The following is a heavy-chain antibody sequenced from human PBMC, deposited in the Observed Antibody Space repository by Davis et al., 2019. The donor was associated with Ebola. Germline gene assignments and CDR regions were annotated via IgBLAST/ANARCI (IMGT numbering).Heavy chain of an antibody. J-gene: IGHJ5*02. CDR2: INAGNGNT. CDR1: GYTFTSYA. V-gene: IGHV1-3*01. D-gene: IGHD3-22*01. Sequence: ASVKVSCKASGYTFTSYAMHWVRQAPGQRLEWMGWINAGNGNTKYSQKFQGRVTITRDTSASTAYMELSSLRSEDTAVYYCARDITMIVVVPGGWFDPWGQGTLVTVSS. CDR3: ARDITMIVVVPGGWFDP.